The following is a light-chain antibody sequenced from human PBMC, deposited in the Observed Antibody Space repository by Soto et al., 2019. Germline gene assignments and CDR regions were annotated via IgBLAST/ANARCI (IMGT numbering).Light chain of an antibody. J-gene: IGKJ1*01. CDR2: AAS. CDR3: QQSYNTPRT. CDR1: ENIPGY. V-gene: IGKV1-39*01. Sequence: DIQMTQSPSSLSASVGDRVTITCRASENIPGYLSWYQQKPGKAPKLLIYAASRLQSGVPSRFSGSESGTEFTLTITSLQPEDFATYYCQQSYNTPRTFGQGTKVDIK.